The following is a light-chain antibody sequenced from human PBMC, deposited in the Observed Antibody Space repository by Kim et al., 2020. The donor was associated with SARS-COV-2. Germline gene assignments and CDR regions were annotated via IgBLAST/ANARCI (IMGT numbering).Light chain of an antibody. CDR2: QDT. Sequence: SYELTQPPSVSVSPGQTASITCSGDKLGDKYACWYQQKPGQSPVLVIYQDTKRPSGIPERFSGSNSGNTATLTISGTQAMDEADYYCQPWDSSTFYVFGPGTKVTVL. V-gene: IGLV3-1*01. CDR3: QPWDSSTFYV. CDR1: KLGDKY. J-gene: IGLJ1*01.